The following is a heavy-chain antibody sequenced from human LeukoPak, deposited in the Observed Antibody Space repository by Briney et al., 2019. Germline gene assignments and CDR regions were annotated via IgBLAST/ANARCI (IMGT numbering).Heavy chain of an antibody. CDR2: INPNSGGT. CDR3: AREYSSSANDFDY. D-gene: IGHD6-6*01. CDR1: GYTFTKYY. V-gene: IGHV1-2*02. Sequence: ASVKVSCKASGYTFTKYYMHWVRQAPGQGLEWMGWINPNSGGTNYAQKFQGRVTMIRDTSISTAYMELSRLRSDDTAVYYCAREYSSSANDFDYWGQGTLVTVSS. J-gene: IGHJ4*02.